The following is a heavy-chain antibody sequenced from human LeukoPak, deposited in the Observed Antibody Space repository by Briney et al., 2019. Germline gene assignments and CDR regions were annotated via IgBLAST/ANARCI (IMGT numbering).Heavy chain of an antibody. CDR3: ARAEGSGYDYYFDY. Sequence: GGSLRLSCAASGSTASSNYMSWVRQAPGKGLEGVSVIYSVGSTYYADSVKGRFTISRDNSKNTLYLQINSLRAEDTAVYYCARAEGSGYDYYFDYWGQGTLVTVSS. CDR2: IYSVGST. D-gene: IGHD5-12*01. CDR1: GSTASSNY. J-gene: IGHJ4*02. V-gene: IGHV3-53*01.